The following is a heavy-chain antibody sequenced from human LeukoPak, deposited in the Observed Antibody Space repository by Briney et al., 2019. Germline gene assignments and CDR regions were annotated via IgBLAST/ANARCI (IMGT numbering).Heavy chain of an antibody. J-gene: IGHJ4*02. Sequence: GRSLRLSCAASGFTVSSNYMSWVRQAPGKGLEWVSVIYSGGSTYYAGSVKGRFTISRDNSKNTLYLQMNSLRAEDTAVYYCARVLRGSLDYWGQGTLVTVSS. CDR1: GFTVSSNY. CDR3: ARVLRGSLDY. CDR2: IYSGGST. D-gene: IGHD3-10*01. V-gene: IGHV3-66*01.